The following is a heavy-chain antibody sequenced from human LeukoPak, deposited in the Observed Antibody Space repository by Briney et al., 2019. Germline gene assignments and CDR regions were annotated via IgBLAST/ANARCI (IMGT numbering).Heavy chain of an antibody. D-gene: IGHD2-15*01. V-gene: IGHV1-69*06. Sequence: SVKVSCKASGYTFTSYGISWVRQAPGQGLEWMGGVIPIFGTANYAQKFQGRVTITADKSTSTAYMELSSLRSEDTAVYYCARDQNAGYCSGGSCPRYFDYWGQGTLVTVSS. J-gene: IGHJ4*02. CDR1: GYTFTSYG. CDR2: VIPIFGTA. CDR3: ARDQNAGYCSGGSCPRYFDY.